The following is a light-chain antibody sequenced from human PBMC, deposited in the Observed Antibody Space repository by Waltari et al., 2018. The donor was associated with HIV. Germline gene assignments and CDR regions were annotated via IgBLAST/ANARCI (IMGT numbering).Light chain of an antibody. Sequence: QSVLTQPPSVSAAPGQKVTISCSGSSSNVGDNYVSWYQHPPGTAPKLCSYENYRRPSGIPDRFSGSRSGTSATLGITGLQTGDEGDYYCGTWDTSLSAGVFGTGTKVTVL. J-gene: IGLJ1*01. CDR3: GTWDTSLSAGV. CDR1: SSNVGDNY. V-gene: IGLV1-51*02. CDR2: ENY.